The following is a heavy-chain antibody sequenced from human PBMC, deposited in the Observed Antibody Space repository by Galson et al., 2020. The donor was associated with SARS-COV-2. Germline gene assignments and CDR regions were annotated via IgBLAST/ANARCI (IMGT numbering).Heavy chain of an antibody. V-gene: IGHV4-59*01. Sequence: ETSETLSLTCSVSDGPISSYYWSWIRQPPAKGLEWIGYISYSGSANYNPSLGSRVTISVDLSKNQFSLKLTSVTAADTAVYYCARDPAPLYVDNYYYGMDVWGRGTTVTVSS. CDR1: DGPISSYY. D-gene: IGHD4-17*01. CDR2: ISYSGSA. J-gene: IGHJ6*02. CDR3: ARDPAPLYVDNYYYGMDV.